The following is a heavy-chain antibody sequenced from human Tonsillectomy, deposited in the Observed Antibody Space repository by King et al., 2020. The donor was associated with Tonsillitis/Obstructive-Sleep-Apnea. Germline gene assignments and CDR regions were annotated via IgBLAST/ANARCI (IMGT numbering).Heavy chain of an antibody. V-gene: IGHV3-11*01. CDR2: ISSSGTTI. CDR3: ARGEVASESYYGMDV. Sequence: VQLVESGGDLVKPGGSLRLSCAASGFTFSDYYMSWIRQAPGNGLEWVSYISSSGTTIYYADSVKGRFTVSRDNAKNSLYLQMSSLTAEDTAVYYCARGEVASESYYGMDVWGQGTTVTVSS. D-gene: IGHD5-24*01. J-gene: IGHJ6*02. CDR1: GFTFSDYY.